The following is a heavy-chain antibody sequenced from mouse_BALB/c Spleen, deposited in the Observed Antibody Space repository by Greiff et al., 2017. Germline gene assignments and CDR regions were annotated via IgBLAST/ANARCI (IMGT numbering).Heavy chain of an antibody. V-gene: IGHV1-5*01. J-gene: IGHJ2*01. Sequence: VQLQQSGTVLARPGASVKMSCKASGYSFTSYWMHWVKQRPGQGLEWIGAIYPGNSDTSYNQKFKGKAKLTAVTSASTAYMELSSLTNEDSAVYYCAREDYYGSSPDYWGQGTTLTVSS. D-gene: IGHD1-1*01. CDR3: AREDYYGSSPDY. CDR1: GYSFTSYW. CDR2: IYPGNSDT.